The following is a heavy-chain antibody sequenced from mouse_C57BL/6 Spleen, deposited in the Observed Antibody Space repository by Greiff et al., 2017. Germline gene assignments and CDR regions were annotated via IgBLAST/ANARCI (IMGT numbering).Heavy chain of an antibody. D-gene: IGHD3-1*01. J-gene: IGHJ4*01. CDR1: GFSFNTYA. Sequence: EVQRVESGGGLVQPKGSLKLSCAASGFSFNTYAMNWVRQAPGKGLEWVARIRSKSNNYATYYADSVKDRFTISRDGSESMLYLQMNNLKTEDTAMYYCVRHKHSGDMDYWGQGTSVTVSS. CDR2: IRSKSNNYAT. CDR3: VRHKHSGDMDY. V-gene: IGHV10-1*01.